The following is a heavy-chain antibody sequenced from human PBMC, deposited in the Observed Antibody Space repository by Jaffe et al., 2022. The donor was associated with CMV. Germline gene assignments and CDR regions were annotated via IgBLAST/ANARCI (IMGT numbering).Heavy chain of an antibody. Sequence: QVQLQQWGAGLLKPSETLSLTCAVYGGSFSGNYWSWIRQPPGKGLEWIGEINHSGSINYNPSLKSRVTISVDTSKNQFSLKLSSVTAADTAVYFCARGRSSGYWGSGRPLDTWGQGTLVPVSS. CDR2: INHSGSI. D-gene: IGHD3-22*01. CDR3: ARGRSSGYWGSGRPLDT. V-gene: IGHV4-34*01. CDR1: GGSFSGNY. J-gene: IGHJ5*02.